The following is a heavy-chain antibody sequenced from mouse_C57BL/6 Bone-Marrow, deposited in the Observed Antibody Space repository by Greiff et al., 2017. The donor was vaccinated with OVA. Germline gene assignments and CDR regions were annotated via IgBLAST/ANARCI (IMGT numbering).Heavy chain of an antibody. CDR2: IRLKSDNYAT. CDR1: GFTFSNYW. D-gene: IGHD1-1*01. V-gene: IGHV6-3*01. J-gene: IGHJ2*01. CDR3: AGGYGSGFDY. Sequence: EVQLQQSGGGLVQPGGSMKLSCVASGFTFSNYWMNWVRQSPEKGLEWVAQIRLKSDNYATPYAESVKGRFTISRDDSKSSFYLQMSSLRAEDTGIYYCAGGYGSGFDYWGQGTTLTVSS.